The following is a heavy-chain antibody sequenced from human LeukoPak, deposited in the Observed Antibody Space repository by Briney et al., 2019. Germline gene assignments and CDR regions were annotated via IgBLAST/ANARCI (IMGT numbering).Heavy chain of an antibody. Sequence: GGSLRLSCTASEFTFSTYDIHWVRQATGKGLEWVAFIQSAGSSKYYADSVKGRFTIFRDNSKNTVYLQMSSLRVEDTAIYYCTKDAIGSLGYWGQGTLVILSS. CDR2: IQSAGSSK. J-gene: IGHJ4*02. CDR1: EFTFSTYD. D-gene: IGHD1-26*01. CDR3: TKDAIGSLGY. V-gene: IGHV3-30*02.